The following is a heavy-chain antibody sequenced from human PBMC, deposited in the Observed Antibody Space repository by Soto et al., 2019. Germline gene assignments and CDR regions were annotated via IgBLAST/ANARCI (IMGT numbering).Heavy chain of an antibody. Sequence: PSQTLSLTCAISGDSVSSNSAAWNWIRQSPSRGLEWLGRTYYRSKWYNDYAVSVKSRITINPDTSKNQFSLQLNSVTPEDTAVFYCEREGGNRYSYSSGMDVWGQGTTVTVP. J-gene: IGHJ6*02. CDR3: EREGGNRYSYSSGMDV. CDR1: GDSVSSNSAA. D-gene: IGHD1-26*01. CDR2: TYYRSKWYN. V-gene: IGHV6-1*01.